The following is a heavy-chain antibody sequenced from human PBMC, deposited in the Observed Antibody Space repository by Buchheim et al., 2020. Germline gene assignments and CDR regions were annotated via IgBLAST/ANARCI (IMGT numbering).Heavy chain of an antibody. Sequence: EVQLVESGGGLVQPGGSLRLSCAASGFTFSSYSMNWVRQAPGKGLEWVSYISSSSSTIYYADSVKGRFTISRDNAKNSLCLQMNSLRAEDTAVYYCAAYYYDSSGTQEFDYWGQGTL. J-gene: IGHJ4*02. V-gene: IGHV3-48*01. CDR3: AAYYYDSSGTQEFDY. CDR1: GFTFSSYS. CDR2: ISSSSSTI. D-gene: IGHD3-22*01.